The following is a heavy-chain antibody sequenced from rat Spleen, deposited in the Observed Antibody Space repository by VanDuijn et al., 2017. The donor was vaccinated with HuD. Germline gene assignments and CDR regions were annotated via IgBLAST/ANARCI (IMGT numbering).Heavy chain of an antibody. Sequence: EVQLVESGGGLVQPGGSLKLSCAASRFTFSDYYMAWVRQAPTKGLEWVASISYDGGGTYYRDSVKGRFTISRDNAKATLYLQMDSLRSDDTATYYCATKDYGSFAYWGQGTLVTVSS. V-gene: IGHV5-20*01. D-gene: IGHD1-7*01. J-gene: IGHJ3*01. CDR2: ISYDGGGT. CDR1: RFTFSDYY. CDR3: ATKDYGSFAY.